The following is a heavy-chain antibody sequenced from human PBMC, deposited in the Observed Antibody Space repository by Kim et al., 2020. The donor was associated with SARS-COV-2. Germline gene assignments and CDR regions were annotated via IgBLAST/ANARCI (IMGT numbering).Heavy chain of an antibody. D-gene: IGHD3-22*01. Sequence: ASVKVSCKASGYTFTSYGISWVRQAPGQGLEWMGWISAYNGNTNYAQKLQGRVTMTTDTSTSTDYMELRSLRSDDTAVYYCARDCGVAYYYDSSGSLDYWGQGTLVTVSS. CDR1: GYTFTSYG. CDR3: ARDCGVAYYYDSSGSLDY. J-gene: IGHJ4*02. V-gene: IGHV1-18*04. CDR2: ISAYNGNT.